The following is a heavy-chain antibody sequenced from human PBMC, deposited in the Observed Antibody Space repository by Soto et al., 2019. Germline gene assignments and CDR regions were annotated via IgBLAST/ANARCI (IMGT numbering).Heavy chain of an antibody. Sequence: SETLSLTCAVYGGSFIGYYWSWILQPPWKGLEWIGEINHSGRTNNNPSLKSRVTISVDTSKNQFSLKLSSVTAADTAVYYCASRIAARPGSFLGQTYYYYVMDVWGQGTTVTVSS. J-gene: IGHJ6*02. V-gene: IGHV4-34*01. CDR2: INHSGRT. CDR1: GGSFIGYY. CDR3: ASRIAARPGSFLGQTYYYYVMDV. D-gene: IGHD6-6*01.